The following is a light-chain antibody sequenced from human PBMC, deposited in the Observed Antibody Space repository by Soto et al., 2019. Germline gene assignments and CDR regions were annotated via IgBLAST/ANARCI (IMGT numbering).Light chain of an antibody. Sequence: QSVLTQPASVSGSSGPSITISCTGTSSDVGGYKYVSWYQQHPGEAPKLMIYDVSNRPSGVSNRFSGSKSGNTASLTISGLQAEDEADYYCSSYTSSSTRVFGTGTKVTVL. CDR1: SSDVGGYKY. CDR2: DVS. CDR3: SSYTSSSTRV. V-gene: IGLV2-14*01. J-gene: IGLJ1*01.